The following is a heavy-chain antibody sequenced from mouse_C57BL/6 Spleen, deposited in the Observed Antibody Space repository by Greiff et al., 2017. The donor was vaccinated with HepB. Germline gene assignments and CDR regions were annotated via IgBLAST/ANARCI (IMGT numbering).Heavy chain of an antibody. V-gene: IGHV1-80*01. D-gene: IGHD1-1*01. CDR2: IYPGDGDT. J-gene: IGHJ2*01. CDR3: ARWNYYCGSSYFDY. Sequence: VQLQQSGAELVKPGASVKISCKASGYAFSSYWMNWVKQRPGKGLEWIGQIYPGDGDTTYNGKFKGKATLTADKSSSTAYMQLRSLTSEDSAGYFYARWNYYCGSSYFDYWGQGTTLTVSA. CDR1: GYAFSSYW.